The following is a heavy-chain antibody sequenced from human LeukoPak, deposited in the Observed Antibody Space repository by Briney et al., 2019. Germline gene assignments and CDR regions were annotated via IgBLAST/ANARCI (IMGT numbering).Heavy chain of an antibody. D-gene: IGHD3-22*01. CDR2: ISAYNGNT. CDR3: ARAGWASYHYDSSGYYY. Sequence: ASVKVSCKASGYTFTSYGISWVRQAPGQGLEWVGWISAYNGNTNCAQKLQGRVTMTTDTSTSTAYMELRSLRSDDTAVYYCARAGWASYHYDSSGYYYWGQGTLVTVSS. V-gene: IGHV1-18*01. CDR1: GYTFTSYG. J-gene: IGHJ4*02.